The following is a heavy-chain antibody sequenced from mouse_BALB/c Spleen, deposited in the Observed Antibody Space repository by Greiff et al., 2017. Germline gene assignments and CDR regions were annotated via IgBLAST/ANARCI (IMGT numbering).Heavy chain of an antibody. Sequence: VKLVESGAELVRPGSSVKISCKASGYAFSSYWMNWVKQRPGQGLEWIGQIYPGDGDTNYNGKFKGKATLTADKSSSTAYMQLSSLTSEDSAVYFCARPTARATFAYWGQGTLVTVSA. CDR1: GYAFSSYW. D-gene: IGHD3-2*01. CDR3: ARPTARATFAY. V-gene: IGHV1-80*01. CDR2: IYPGDGDT. J-gene: IGHJ3*01.